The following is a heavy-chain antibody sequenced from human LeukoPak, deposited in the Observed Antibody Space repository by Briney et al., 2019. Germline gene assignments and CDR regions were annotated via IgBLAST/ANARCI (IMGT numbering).Heavy chain of an antibody. CDR3: AKVGLSGYNFDFDY. J-gene: IGHJ4*02. D-gene: IGHD5-12*01. V-gene: IGHV3-23*01. Sequence: GGSLRLSCAAAGFTFRNYWMSWVRQAPGKGLEWVSAISGSGGSTYYADFVKGWFTISRDNSKKSLYLTMNSLKAEDTAVHYCAKVGLSGYNFDFDYWGQGTLVTVSS. CDR2: ISGSGGST. CDR1: GFTFRNYW.